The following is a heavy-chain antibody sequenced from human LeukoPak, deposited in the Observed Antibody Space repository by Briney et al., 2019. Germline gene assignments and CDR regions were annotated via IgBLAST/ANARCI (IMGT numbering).Heavy chain of an antibody. CDR3: ARNVLASTHTTQFD. V-gene: IGHV1-18*01. Sequence: ASVKVSCKASGYTFVNYDINWVRQAPGQGLEWMGWINPYNGDTNYVQKFQGRVTMTTDTSTSTAYMELRSLKYDDTAVYYCARNVLASTHTTQFDWGQGTLVTVSS. CDR2: INPYNGDT. J-gene: IGHJ4*02. D-gene: IGHD1-1*01. CDR1: GYTFVNYD.